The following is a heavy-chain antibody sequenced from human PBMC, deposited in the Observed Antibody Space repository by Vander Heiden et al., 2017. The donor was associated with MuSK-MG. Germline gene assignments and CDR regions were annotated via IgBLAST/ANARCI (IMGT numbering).Heavy chain of an antibody. CDR1: GYTFTSYA. CDR2: INAGNGNT. J-gene: IGHJ4*02. CDR3: AKRYDYGYGSLIY. Sequence: QVQLVQSGAEVKKPGASVKVSCKASGYTFTSYAMHWVRQAPGQRLEWMGWINAGNGNTKESQMVQGRVTITRDTSVSTAYMELSSMTSEDTAVYCFAKRYDYGYGSLIYWGQGTMVTVSS. D-gene: IGHD3-10*01. V-gene: IGHV1-3*01.